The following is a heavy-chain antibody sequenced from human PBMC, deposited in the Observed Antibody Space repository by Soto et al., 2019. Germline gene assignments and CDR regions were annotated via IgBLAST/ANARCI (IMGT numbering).Heavy chain of an antibody. CDR2: IIPIFGTA. CDR3: ARDGYCSSNSCSEAESFQH. CDR1: GGTFSSYA. Sequence: RASVKVSCKASGGTFSSYAISWVRQAPGQGLEWMGGIIPIFGTANYAQKFQGRVTITADESTSTAYMELSSLRSEDTAVYYCARDGYCSSNSCSEAESFQHWGQGTLVPVSS. V-gene: IGHV1-69*13. J-gene: IGHJ1*01. D-gene: IGHD2-2*03.